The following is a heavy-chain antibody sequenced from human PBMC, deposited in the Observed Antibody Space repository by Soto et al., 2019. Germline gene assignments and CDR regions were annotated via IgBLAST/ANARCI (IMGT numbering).Heavy chain of an antibody. CDR2: ISGSGGST. V-gene: IGHV3-23*01. CDR1: GFTFSSYA. J-gene: IGHJ5*02. Sequence: GGSLRLSCAASGFTFSSYAMSWVRQAPGKGLEWVSAISGSGGSTYYADSVKGRFTISRDNSKNTLYLQMNSLRAEDTAVYHCAKDSYYDFWSGPLFDPWGQGTLVTVSS. D-gene: IGHD3-3*01. CDR3: AKDSYYDFWSGPLFDP.